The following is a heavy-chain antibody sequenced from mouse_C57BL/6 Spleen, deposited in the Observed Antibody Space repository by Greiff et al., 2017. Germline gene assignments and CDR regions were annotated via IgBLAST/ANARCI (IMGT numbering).Heavy chain of an antibody. D-gene: IGHD2-3*01. CDR3: ARPDGSPLAY. CDR1: GYTFTDYY. V-gene: IGHV1-26*01. Sequence: EVQLQQSGPELVKPGASVKISCKASGYTFTDYYMNWVKQSHGQSLEWIGDINPNNGGTSYNQKFKGKATLTVDKSSSTAYMELRSLTSEDSAGYYCARPDGSPLAYWGQGTLVTVSA. CDR2: INPNNGGT. J-gene: IGHJ3*01.